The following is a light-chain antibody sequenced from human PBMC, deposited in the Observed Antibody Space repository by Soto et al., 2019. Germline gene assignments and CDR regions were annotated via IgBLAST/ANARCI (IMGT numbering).Light chain of an antibody. CDR2: AAS. J-gene: IGKJ1*01. V-gene: IGKV1-12*01. Sequence: DIQMTQFPSTLSVSIGARAPITCRASQSISSWLAWYQQKPGKAPKYLIQAASSLQGGVPSTFSGSGSGTDFTLTINTLHPEDFATYYCLQVYSFPRTFGQGTKVDNK. CDR1: QSISSW. CDR3: LQVYSFPRT.